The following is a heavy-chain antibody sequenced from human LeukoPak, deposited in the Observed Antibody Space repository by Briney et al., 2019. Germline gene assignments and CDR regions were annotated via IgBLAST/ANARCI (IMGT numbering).Heavy chain of an antibody. D-gene: IGHD3-10*01. J-gene: IGHJ6*04. Sequence: GGSLRLSCAPFGITFSSYGMHWVRQTPGKGLEWVAIIWYDGSDKYYADSVKGRFTISRDNYKNTLYLQMNSLRGEDTAVYYCARDYGSGMDVWGEGTMVTVSS. CDR1: GITFSSYG. CDR2: IWYDGSDK. V-gene: IGHV3-33*01. CDR3: ARDYGSGMDV.